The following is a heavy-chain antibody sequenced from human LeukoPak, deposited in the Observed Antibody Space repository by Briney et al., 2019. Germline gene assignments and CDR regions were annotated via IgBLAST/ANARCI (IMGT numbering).Heavy chain of an antibody. Sequence: PGGSLRLSCAASGLTVSSNYMSWVRHSPGKGLEWVSVIYSGGSTYYANSVKGRFTISRDNSKNTLYLQVNSLRAEDTAVYYCVRDMSKAVTGTGAFDLWGQGTTVTVSS. CDR1: GLTVSSNY. CDR3: VRDMSKAVTGTGAFDL. J-gene: IGHJ3*01. CDR2: IYSGGST. V-gene: IGHV3-66*01. D-gene: IGHD1-7*01.